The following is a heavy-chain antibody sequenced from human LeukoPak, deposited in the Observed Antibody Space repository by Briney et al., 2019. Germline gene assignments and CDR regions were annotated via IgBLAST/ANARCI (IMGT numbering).Heavy chain of an antibody. D-gene: IGHD2-15*01. V-gene: IGHV3-21*01. CDR1: GFTFSSYS. CDR3: ARVGCSGGRCPGYGMDV. CDR2: ISSSSSYI. J-gene: IGHJ6*02. Sequence: GGSLRLSCAASGFTFSSYSMNWVRQAPGKGLEWVSSISSSSSYIYYADSVKGRFTISRDNAKNSLYLQMNSLRVEDTAVYYCARVGCSGGRCPGYGMDVWGQGTTVTVSS.